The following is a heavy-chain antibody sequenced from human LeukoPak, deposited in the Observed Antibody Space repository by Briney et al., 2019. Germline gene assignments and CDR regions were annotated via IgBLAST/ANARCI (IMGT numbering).Heavy chain of an antibody. CDR3: ARLDYDILTGEKYYFDY. J-gene: IGHJ4*02. V-gene: IGHV4-39*01. CDR1: GGSISTTRYY. D-gene: IGHD3-9*01. CDR2: ILYSGTA. Sequence: SETLSLTCGVSGGSISTTRYYWGWIRQPPGKGLEWIGSILYSGTAYSNPALKSRVTMSVDTSKNQFSLKLSSVTAADTAVYYCARLDYDILTGEKYYFDYWGQGTLVTVSS.